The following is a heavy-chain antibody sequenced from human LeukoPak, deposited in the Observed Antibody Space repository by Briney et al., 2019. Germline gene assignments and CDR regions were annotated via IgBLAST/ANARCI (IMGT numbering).Heavy chain of an antibody. J-gene: IGHJ6*02. Sequence: GGSLRLSCAVSGFTFSSYAMSWVRQAPGKGLEWVSAISGSGGSTYYADSVKGRFTISRDNSKNTLYLQMNSLRAEDTAVYYCAKDLGGSSGWYVPNYYYYGMDVWGQGTTVTVSS. CDR1: GFTFSSYA. D-gene: IGHD6-19*01. CDR2: ISGSGGST. V-gene: IGHV3-23*01. CDR3: AKDLGGSSGWYVPNYYYYGMDV.